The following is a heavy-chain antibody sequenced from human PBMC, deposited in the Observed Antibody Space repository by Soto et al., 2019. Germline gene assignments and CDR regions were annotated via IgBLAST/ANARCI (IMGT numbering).Heavy chain of an antibody. Sequence: ASVKVYCKASGYTFTSYDINWVRQAPGQGLEWMGWISAYNGNTNYAQKLQGRVTMTTDTSTSTAYMERRSLRSDDTAVYYCAREGKGQWLDYYCYGMDVWGQGTTVTVSS. CDR1: GYTFTSYD. D-gene: IGHD6-19*01. J-gene: IGHJ6*02. CDR3: AREGKGQWLDYYCYGMDV. V-gene: IGHV1-18*01. CDR2: ISAYNGNT.